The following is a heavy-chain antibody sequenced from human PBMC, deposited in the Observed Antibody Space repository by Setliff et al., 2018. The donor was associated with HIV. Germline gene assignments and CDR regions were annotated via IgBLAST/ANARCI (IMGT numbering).Heavy chain of an antibody. V-gene: IGHV4-31*03. J-gene: IGHJ5*02. CDR1: GGSVSSGAYF. Sequence: SETLSLTCTVSGGSVSSGAYFWSWIRQHPGKGLEWMGYMSKRGTYIINPSLESRMTMSVDTSKNQLYLRLKSVTAADTAVYYCARRRCSAASCPDNSWNWLDPWGQGTLVTVSS. D-gene: IGHD2-15*01. CDR3: ARRRCSAASCPDNSWNWLDP. CDR2: MSKRGTY.